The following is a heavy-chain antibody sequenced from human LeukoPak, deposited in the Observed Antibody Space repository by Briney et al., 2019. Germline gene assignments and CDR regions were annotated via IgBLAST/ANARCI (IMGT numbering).Heavy chain of an antibody. Sequence: ASVKVSCKASGYTFTGYYMHWVRQAPGQGLEWMGWINPNSGGTNYAQKFQGRVTMTRDTSISTAYMELGRLRSDDTAVYYCARDQYCSSTSCYDTQFDYYYYYGMDVWGQGTTVTVSS. CDR3: ARDQYCSSTSCYDTQFDYYYYYGMDV. V-gene: IGHV1-2*02. CDR1: GYTFTGYY. D-gene: IGHD2-2*01. CDR2: INPNSGGT. J-gene: IGHJ6*02.